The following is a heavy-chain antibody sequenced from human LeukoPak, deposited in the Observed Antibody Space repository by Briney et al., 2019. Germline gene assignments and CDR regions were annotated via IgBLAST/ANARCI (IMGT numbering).Heavy chain of an antibody. J-gene: IGHJ4*02. V-gene: IGHV4-39*07. CDR1: GGSISSSSYY. Sequence: PSETMSLTCTVSGGSISSSSYYWGWIRQPPGKGLEWIGSIYYSGSTYYNPSLKSRVTISVDTSKNQFSLKLSSVTAADTAVYYCARDGDGWLDYWGQGTLVTVSS. CDR3: ARDGDGWLDY. D-gene: IGHD2-21*01. CDR2: IYYSGST.